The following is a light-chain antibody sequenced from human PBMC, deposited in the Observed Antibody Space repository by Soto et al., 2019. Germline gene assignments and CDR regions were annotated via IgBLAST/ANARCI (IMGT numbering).Light chain of an antibody. V-gene: IGKV1-5*03. CDR1: QGISSW. CDR2: KAS. Sequence: DIQMTQSPSSLSASVGDRVTITCRGSQGISSWVAWYQQKPGKAPRLLIYKASSLASGVPSRFSGSGFGTEFTLTNSSLQPYDFATYYCQQYKTFGQGTKVDI. J-gene: IGKJ1*01. CDR3: QQYKT.